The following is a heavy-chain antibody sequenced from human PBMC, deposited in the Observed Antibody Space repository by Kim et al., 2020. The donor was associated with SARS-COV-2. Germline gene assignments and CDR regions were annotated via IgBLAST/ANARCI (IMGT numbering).Heavy chain of an antibody. D-gene: IGHD5-12*01. CDR1: GFTVSSNY. J-gene: IGHJ2*01. Sequence: GGSLRLSCAASGFTVSSNYMSWVRQAPGKGLEWVSVIYSGGSTYYADSVKGRFTISRDNSKNTLYLQMNSLRAEDTAVYYCARDRDGYNLGFDLWGRGTLVTVSS. V-gene: IGHV3-53*01. CDR3: ARDRDGYNLGFDL. CDR2: IYSGGST.